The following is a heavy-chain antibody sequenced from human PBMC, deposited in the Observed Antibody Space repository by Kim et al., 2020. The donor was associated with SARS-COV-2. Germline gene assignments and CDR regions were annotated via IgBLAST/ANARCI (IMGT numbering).Heavy chain of an antibody. Sequence: GGSLRLSCAASGFTFSSYGMHWVRQAPGKGLEWVAVIWYYGSNKYYADSVKGRFTISRDNSKNTLYLQMNSLRAEDTAVYYCARDFGFGGSYSYWGQGTLVTVSS. V-gene: IGHV3-33*01. CDR3: ARDFGFGGSYSY. CDR1: GFTFSSYG. D-gene: IGHD1-26*01. J-gene: IGHJ4*02. CDR2: IWYYGSNK.